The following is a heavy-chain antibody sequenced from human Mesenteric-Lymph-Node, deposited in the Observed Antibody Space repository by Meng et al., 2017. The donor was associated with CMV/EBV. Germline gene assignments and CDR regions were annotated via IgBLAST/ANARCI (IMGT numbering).Heavy chain of an antibody. CDR1: GFTFSSYW. CDR2: INSDGSST. J-gene: IGHJ4*02. V-gene: IGHV3-74*01. CDR3: ARDMGATLRAFDY. Sequence: GESLKISCAASGFTFSSYWMHWVRQAPGKGLVWVSRINSDGSSTSYADSVKGRFTISRDNAKNTLYLQMNSLRAEDTAVYYCARDMGATLRAFDYWGQGTLVTVSS. D-gene: IGHD1-26*01.